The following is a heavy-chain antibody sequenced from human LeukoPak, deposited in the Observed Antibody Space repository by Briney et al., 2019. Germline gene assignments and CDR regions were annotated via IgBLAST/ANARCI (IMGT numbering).Heavy chain of an antibody. V-gene: IGHV4-4*09. CDR3: ARGSSGYPY. Sequence: SETLSLTCTVSGGSISSYYWSWIRQPPGKGLEWIGYIYTSGSTNYNPPLKSRVTISVDTSKNQFSLKLSSVTAADTAVYYCARGSSGYPYWGQGTLVTVSS. CDR2: IYTSGST. J-gene: IGHJ4*02. D-gene: IGHD3-22*01. CDR1: GGSISSYY.